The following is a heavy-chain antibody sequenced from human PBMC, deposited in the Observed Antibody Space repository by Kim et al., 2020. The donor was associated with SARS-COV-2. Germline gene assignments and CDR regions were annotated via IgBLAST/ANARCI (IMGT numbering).Heavy chain of an antibody. CDR3: AKQNRAFDN. Sequence: ASVKVSCKTSGYTFSVYYIHWVRQAPGQRLEWMGMINPDNGYTKFALRFQDRLTRRSEASARTVDMDLSDLSSEDTAVYFCAKQNRAFDNWGQGTLVTVSS. CDR2: INPDNGYT. J-gene: IGHJ4*02. CDR1: GYTFSVYY. V-gene: IGHV1-3*01.